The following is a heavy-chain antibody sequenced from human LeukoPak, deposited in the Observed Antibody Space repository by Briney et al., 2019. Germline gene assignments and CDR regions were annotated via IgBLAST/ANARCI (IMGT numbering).Heavy chain of an antibody. CDR2: IYHGDSDI. CDR3: ARGVCGVVVVPVAGSWFDP. D-gene: IGHD2-2*01. CDR1: GYSFTNYW. J-gene: IGHJ5*02. Sequence: GESLKISCWGSGYSFTNYWIGWGRQMPGKGLEWVGIIYHGDSDIRYSPRFQGQVPISDDQTLSPAHLQSSSQKAADTGMYCCARGVCGVVVVPVAGSWFDPWGQGTVVTVSS. V-gene: IGHV5-51*01.